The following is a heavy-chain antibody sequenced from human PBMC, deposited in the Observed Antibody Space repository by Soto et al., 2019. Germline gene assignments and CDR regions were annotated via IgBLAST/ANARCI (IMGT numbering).Heavy chain of an antibody. CDR2: IWYDGSNK. Sequence: QVQLVESGGGVVQPGRSLRLSCAASGFTFSSYGMHWVRQAPGKWLEWVAVIWYDGSNKYYADSVKGRFTLSRDNSKHTLYLQMNSLRAEDTSVYYWARGGSYDGCYYYYGMYVWGHGTTITVSS. CDR3: ARGGSYDGCYYYYGMYV. V-gene: IGHV3-33*01. J-gene: IGHJ6*02. CDR1: GFTFSSYG. D-gene: IGHD1-26*01.